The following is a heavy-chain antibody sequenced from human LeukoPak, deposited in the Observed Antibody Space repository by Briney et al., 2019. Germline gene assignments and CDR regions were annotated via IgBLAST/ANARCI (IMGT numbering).Heavy chain of an antibody. CDR3: ARGGTNYYYMDV. D-gene: IGHD3-10*01. V-gene: IGHV3-23*01. CDR2: ISGSGDRT. CDR1: GFTFSSYS. Sequence: GGSLRLSCAASGFTFSSYSMNWVRQAPGKGLEWVSAISGSGDRTFYADSVKGRLTISRDNSKNTLYLQLNTVRAEDTALYYCARGGTNYYYMDVWGNGTTVTVSS. J-gene: IGHJ6*03.